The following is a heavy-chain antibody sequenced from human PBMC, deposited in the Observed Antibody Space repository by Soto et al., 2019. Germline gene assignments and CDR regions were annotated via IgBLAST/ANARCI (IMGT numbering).Heavy chain of an antibody. D-gene: IGHD3-9*01. CDR3: ARDPQFTPDDIEYGGFDP. CDR2: INPNSGGT. Sequence: ASVKVSCKASGYTFTGYYMHWVRQAPGQGLEWMGWINPNSGGTNYAQKFQGRVTMTRDTSISTAYMELSRLRSDDTAVYYCARDPQFTPDDIEYGGFDPWGQCTMVTVSS. J-gene: IGHJ5*02. V-gene: IGHV1-2*02. CDR1: GYTFTGYY.